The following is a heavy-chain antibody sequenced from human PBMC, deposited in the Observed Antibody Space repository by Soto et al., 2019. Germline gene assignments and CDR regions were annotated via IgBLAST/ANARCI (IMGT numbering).Heavy chain of an antibody. CDR3: ARIRGKRWPPCFDY. CDR2: IFSNDEK. J-gene: IGHJ4*02. Sequence: SGPTLVNPTETLTLTCTVSGFSLSNARMGVSWIRQPPGKALEWLAHIFSNDEKSYSTSLKSRLTISKDTSKSQVVLTMTNMDPVDTATYYCARIRGKRWPPCFDYWGQGTLVTVSS. CDR1: GFSLSNARMG. D-gene: IGHD6-13*01. V-gene: IGHV2-26*01.